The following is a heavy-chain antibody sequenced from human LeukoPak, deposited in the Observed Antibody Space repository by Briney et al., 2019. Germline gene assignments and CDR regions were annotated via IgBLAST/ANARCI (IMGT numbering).Heavy chain of an antibody. CDR3: ARGYGSGSPYAFDI. V-gene: IGHV4-59*01. Sequence: SETLSLTCTVSSSSISSYYWSLIRQPPGKGLEWIGYIYYSGSTNYNPSLKSRVTISVDTSKNQFSLKLSSVTAADTAVYYCARGYGSGSPYAFDIWGQGTMVTVSS. D-gene: IGHD3-10*01. CDR1: SSSISSYY. CDR2: IYYSGST. J-gene: IGHJ3*02.